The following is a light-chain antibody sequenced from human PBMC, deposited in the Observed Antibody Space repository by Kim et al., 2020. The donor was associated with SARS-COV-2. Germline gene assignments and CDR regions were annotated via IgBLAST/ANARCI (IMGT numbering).Light chain of an antibody. J-gene: IGKJ4*01. Sequence: DIQMTQSPSSLSASVGDRVTITCQASQDISNYLNWYQQKPGKAPKLLIYDASNLETGVPSRFSGSGSGTDFTFTISSLQPEDIATYYCQQYDNLVLTFGGGTKVDIK. CDR3: QQYDNLVLT. CDR2: DAS. CDR1: QDISNY. V-gene: IGKV1-33*01.